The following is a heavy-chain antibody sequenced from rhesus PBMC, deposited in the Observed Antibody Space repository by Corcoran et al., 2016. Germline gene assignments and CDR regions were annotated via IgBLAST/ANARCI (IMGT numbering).Heavy chain of an antibody. Sequence: QVQLQESGPGLVKPSETLSLTCTVSGYSISSGYYWGWIRQPPENGLEYFGYISGSSGSTYYNPSLKSRVTISKDTSRTQFSLTLNSMTAAATAVYDCARLSEVRAFDFWGQGLRVTVS. CDR3: ARLSEVRAFDF. CDR1: GYSISSGYY. CDR2: ISGSSGST. V-gene: IGHV4-99*01. J-gene: IGHJ3*01.